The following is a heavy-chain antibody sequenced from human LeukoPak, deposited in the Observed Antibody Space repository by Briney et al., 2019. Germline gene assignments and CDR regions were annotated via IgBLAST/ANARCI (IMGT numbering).Heavy chain of an antibody. J-gene: IGHJ6*02. V-gene: IGHV3-7*01. Sequence: GGSLRLSCAASGFIFSSYWMTWVRQAPGKGLEGVANIKEDGSETYYADSVKGRFTISRDYAKNSGYLQINSLRAEDTAVYYCARGHYGMDVWGQGTTVTVSS. CDR2: IKEDGSET. CDR3: ARGHYGMDV. CDR1: GFIFSSYW.